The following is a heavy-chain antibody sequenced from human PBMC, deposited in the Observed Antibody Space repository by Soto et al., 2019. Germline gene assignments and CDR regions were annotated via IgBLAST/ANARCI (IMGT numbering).Heavy chain of an antibody. CDR1: GFSLSTSGVG. D-gene: IGHD3-10*01. Sequence: QITLKESGTTLVKPTQTLTLTCTFSGFSLSTSGVGVGWIRQPPGKALEWLALIYWDDDKRYSPSLKSRLTITKDTSKNQVVLTMTNMDPVDTATYYCAHILWFGELPHHWGQGTLVTVSS. CDR3: AHILWFGELPHH. J-gene: IGHJ5*02. V-gene: IGHV2-5*02. CDR2: IYWDDDK.